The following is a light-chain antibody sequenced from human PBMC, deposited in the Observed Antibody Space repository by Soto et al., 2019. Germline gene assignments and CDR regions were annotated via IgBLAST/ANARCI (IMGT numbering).Light chain of an antibody. V-gene: IGKV1-5*01. CDR2: DAY. J-gene: IGKJ4*01. CDR1: QSISSW. CDR3: QQYSSYSPLT. Sequence: IQMTQSASTVSASVGDRVTITCRASQSISSWLAWYQQKPGKAPKLLIYDAYSLESGTPSRFSGRRSGTEFTLTIASVQPEDFATYYCQQYSSYSPLTFGGGTKVDI.